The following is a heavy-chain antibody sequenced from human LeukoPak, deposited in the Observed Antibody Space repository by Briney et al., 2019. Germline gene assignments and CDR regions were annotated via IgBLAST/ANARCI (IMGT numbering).Heavy chain of an antibody. CDR1: GYTFTSYY. Sequence: GASVKVSCKASGYTFTSYYMHWVRQAPGQGLEWMGWMNSNSGNTGYAQKFQGRVTMTRNTSISTAYMELSSLRSEDTAVYYCARGDTMVLLSPDYWGQGTLVTVSS. J-gene: IGHJ4*02. CDR2: MNSNSGNT. D-gene: IGHD3-10*01. CDR3: ARGDTMVLLSPDY. V-gene: IGHV1-8*02.